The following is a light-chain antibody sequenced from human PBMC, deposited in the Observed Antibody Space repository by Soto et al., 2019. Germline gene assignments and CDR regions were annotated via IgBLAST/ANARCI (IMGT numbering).Light chain of an antibody. V-gene: IGLV2-14*01. CDR1: SSDVGGYNY. J-gene: IGLJ3*02. Sequence: SALTQPASVSGSPGQSITISFTGTSSDVGGYNYVSWYQQHPGKAPKLMIYEVSNRPSGVSDRFSGSRSGNTASLTISGLQAEDESDYYCISYTSSSTWVFGGGTKVTVL. CDR3: ISYTSSSTWV. CDR2: EVS.